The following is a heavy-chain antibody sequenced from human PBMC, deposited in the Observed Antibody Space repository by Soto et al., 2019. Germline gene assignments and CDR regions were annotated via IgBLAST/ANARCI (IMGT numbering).Heavy chain of an antibody. CDR1: GFTFSSYS. Sequence: EVQLLESGGGLVQPGGSLRLSCAASGFTFSSYSMSWVRQAPGKGLEWVSAISGSGGSTYYADSVKGRFTISRDNSKNTLYLQMNSLRAEDTAVYYCAKDDQGDYVSQGQSRNYWGQGTLVTVSS. CDR2: ISGSGGST. CDR3: AKDDQGDYVSQGQSRNY. D-gene: IGHD4-17*01. J-gene: IGHJ4*02. V-gene: IGHV3-23*01.